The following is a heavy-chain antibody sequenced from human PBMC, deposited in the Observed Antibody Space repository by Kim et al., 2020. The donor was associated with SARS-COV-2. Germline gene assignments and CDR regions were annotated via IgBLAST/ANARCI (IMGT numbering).Heavy chain of an antibody. CDR2: IYYSGST. Sequence: SETLSLTCTVSGGSISSYYWSWIRQPPGKGLEWIGYIYYSGSTNYNPSLKSRVTISVDTSKNQFSLKLSSVTAADTAVYYCARGWTHCSSTSCYHDAFDIWGQGTMVTVSS. V-gene: IGHV4-59*13. D-gene: IGHD2-2*01. J-gene: IGHJ3*02. CDR3: ARGWTHCSSTSCYHDAFDI. CDR1: GGSISSYY.